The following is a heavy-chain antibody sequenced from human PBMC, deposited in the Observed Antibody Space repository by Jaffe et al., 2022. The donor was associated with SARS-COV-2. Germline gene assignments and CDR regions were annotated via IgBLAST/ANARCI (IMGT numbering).Heavy chain of an antibody. CDR3: ASVPGAGVYCSSTSCSDYYYYYGMDV. J-gene: IGHJ6*02. D-gene: IGHD2-2*01. Sequence: QVQLVQSGAEVKKPGSSVKVSCKASGGTFSSYAISWVRQAPGQGLEWMGGIIPIFGTANYAQKFQGRVTITADESTSTAYMELSSLRSEDTAVYYCASVPGAGVYCSSTSCSDYYYYYGMDVWGQGTTVTVSS. CDR1: GGTFSSYA. V-gene: IGHV1-69*01. CDR2: IIPIFGTA.